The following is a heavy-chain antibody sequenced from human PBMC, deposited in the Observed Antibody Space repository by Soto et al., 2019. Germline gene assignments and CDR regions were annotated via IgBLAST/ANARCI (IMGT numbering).Heavy chain of an antibody. J-gene: IGHJ6*02. CDR3: ARWLFPHYGMDV. V-gene: IGHV4-30-4*01. CDR2: IYYSGST. Sequence: QVQLQESGPGLVKPSQTLSLTCTVSGGSISSGDYYWRWIRQPPGKGLEWIGYIYYSGSTYYNPSLKGRVTISVDTSKSQFSLKLSSVTAADTAVYYCARWLFPHYGMDVWGQGTTVTVSS. CDR1: GGSISSGDYY. D-gene: IGHD3-22*01.